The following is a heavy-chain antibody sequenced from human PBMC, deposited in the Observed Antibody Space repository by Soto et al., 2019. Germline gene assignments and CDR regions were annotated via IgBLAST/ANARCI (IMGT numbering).Heavy chain of an antibody. V-gene: IGHV4-31*03. CDR3: TRGDY. J-gene: IGHJ4*02. Sequence: QVQLQESGPGLVKPSQTLSLTCTVSGDSMTTVGYYWTWIRQHPGQGLEWIGFISYSGSTYYSSSLKGRVAISADTSKNQFSLKLNSVTAADTAVDYGTRGDYWGQGTLVTVSS. CDR1: GDSMTTVGYY. CDR2: ISYSGST.